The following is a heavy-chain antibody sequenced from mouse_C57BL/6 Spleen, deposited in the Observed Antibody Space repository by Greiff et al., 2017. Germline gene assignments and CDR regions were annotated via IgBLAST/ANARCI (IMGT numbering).Heavy chain of an antibody. CDR2: IDPSDSET. CDR3: ARSNGNYYFDY. D-gene: IGHD2-1*01. V-gene: IGHV1-52*01. Sequence: QVQLQQPGAELVRPGSSVTLSCKASGYTFTSYWMHWVKQRPIQGLEWIGNIDPSDSETHYNQKFKDKATLTVAKSSSTAYMQLSSLTSEDSAVYYCARSNGNYYFDYWGQGTTLTVSS. CDR1: GYTFTSYW. J-gene: IGHJ2*01.